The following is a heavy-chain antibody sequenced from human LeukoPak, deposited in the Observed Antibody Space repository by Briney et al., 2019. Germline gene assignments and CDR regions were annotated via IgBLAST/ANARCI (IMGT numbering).Heavy chain of an antibody. CDR3: AKVRTYFYHGLDV. CDR2: ISGTTSGT. Sequence: GGSLRLSCAASGFTVSSNYMSWVRQAPGKGLEWVSGISGTTSGTYYADSVKGRFTISRDNSKNTLFLQVNSLRAEDTAVYYCAKVRTYFYHGLDVWGQGTTVTVSS. D-gene: IGHD1-14*01. CDR1: GFTVSSNY. J-gene: IGHJ6*02. V-gene: IGHV3-23*01.